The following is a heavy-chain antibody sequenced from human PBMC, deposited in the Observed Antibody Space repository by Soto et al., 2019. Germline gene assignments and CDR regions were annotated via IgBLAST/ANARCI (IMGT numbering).Heavy chain of an antibody. V-gene: IGHV4-31*03. D-gene: IGHD4-17*01. CDR3: AREPSELDYCDYPDAVAI. J-gene: IGHJ3*02. CDR1: SGSISSGGYY. CDR2: IYSSGRT. Sequence: VSLHESGPGLVKPSHTLSLTCTVSSGSISSGGYYWSWIRQHPGQGLEWIGSIYSSGRTYYNPSLKSRVTLTVDTSETHFSMKMSSVTAADTAVYYCAREPSELDYCDYPDAVAIWGHRTMVTVSS.